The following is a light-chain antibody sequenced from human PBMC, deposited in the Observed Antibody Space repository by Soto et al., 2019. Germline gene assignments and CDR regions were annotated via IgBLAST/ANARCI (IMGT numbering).Light chain of an antibody. J-gene: IGLJ2*01. CDR1: SSNIGAGYD. V-gene: IGLV1-40*01. Sequence: QSVLTQPPSVSGAPGQRVTISCTGSSSNIGAGYDVHWYQQLPGTAPKLLIYVNSNRPSGVPDRFSGSKSGSSASLAITGLQAEDEADYYCQSDDSSLSAVVFGGGTKLTVL. CDR3: QSDDSSLSAVV. CDR2: VNS.